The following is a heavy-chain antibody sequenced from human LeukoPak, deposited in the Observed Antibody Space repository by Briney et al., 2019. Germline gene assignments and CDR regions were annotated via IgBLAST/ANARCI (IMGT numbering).Heavy chain of an antibody. J-gene: IGHJ4*02. CDR2: IDTSGPPI. V-gene: IGHV3-48*03. Sequence: PGGSLRLSCAASGFTFSNYEMNWVRQAPGKGLEWVPYIDTSGPPIYYADSVKGRFTISRDNAQNSLYLQMSSLRVEDTAIYYCARVPNDYGDSHMDYWGQGTLVTVSS. CDR3: ARVPNDYGDSHMDY. D-gene: IGHD4-17*01. CDR1: GFTFSNYE.